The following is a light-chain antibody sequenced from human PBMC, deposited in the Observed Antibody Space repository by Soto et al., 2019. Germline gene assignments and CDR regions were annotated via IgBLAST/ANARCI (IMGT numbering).Light chain of an antibody. Sequence: QSALTQPPSVSGSPRQSVAISCTGTSSDVGNSNGVSWYHQPPGTAPKLMIYDVNNRPSGVPDRFSGSKSGNTASLTISGLQAGDEGDYYCSSYTSSSTYVFGTGTKVTVL. J-gene: IGLJ1*01. CDR3: SSYTSSSTYV. V-gene: IGLV2-18*02. CDR2: DVN. CDR1: SSDVGNSNG.